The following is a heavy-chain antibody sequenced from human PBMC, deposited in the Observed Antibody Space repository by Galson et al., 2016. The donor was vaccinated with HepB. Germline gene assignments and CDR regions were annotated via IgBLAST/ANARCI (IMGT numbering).Heavy chain of an antibody. Sequence: SLRLSCAATGFSVSTSYMTWVRQAPGGGLEWVSVLYNTGTKYYADSVKGRFTISRDNSKNTLYLQMNSLRGEDTALYYCARSGDFRSGYSGYGMDVWGQGTTVTVSS. CDR3: ARSGDFRSGYSGYGMDV. J-gene: IGHJ6*02. CDR2: LYNTGTK. D-gene: IGHD3-3*01. V-gene: IGHV3-66*01. CDR1: GFSVSTSY.